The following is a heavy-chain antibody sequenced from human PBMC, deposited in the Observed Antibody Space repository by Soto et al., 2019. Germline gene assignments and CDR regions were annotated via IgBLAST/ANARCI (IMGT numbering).Heavy chain of an antibody. J-gene: IGHJ4*02. Sequence: EVQLLESGGGLVQPGGSLRLSCAASGFPFGSYAMGWVRQAPGKGLEWVSTISGNGANTYYADSVRGRFTISRDNSNNKLFLQMNSLRADDTTVYYCSKGIPITGADPFDYWGQGNLVNVSS. V-gene: IGHV3-23*01. D-gene: IGHD2-21*01. CDR2: ISGNGANT. CDR1: GFPFGSYA. CDR3: SKGIPITGADPFDY.